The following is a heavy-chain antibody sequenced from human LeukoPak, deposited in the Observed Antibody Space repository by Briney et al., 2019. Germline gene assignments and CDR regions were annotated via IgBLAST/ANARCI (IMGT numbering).Heavy chain of an antibody. J-gene: IGHJ4*02. CDR3: AKDLGPQDYYFDY. Sequence: GGSLRLSCAASGFTFSDYYMSWIRQAPGKGLEWVSYISSSGGSTYYADSVKGRFTISRDNSKNTLYLQMNSLRAEDTAVYYCAKDLGPQDYYFDYWGQGTLVTVSS. V-gene: IGHV3-11*01. CDR1: GFTFSDYY. CDR2: ISSSGGST.